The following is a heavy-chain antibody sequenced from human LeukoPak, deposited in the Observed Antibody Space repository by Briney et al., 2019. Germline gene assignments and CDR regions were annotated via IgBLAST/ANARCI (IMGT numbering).Heavy chain of an antibody. Sequence: GGSLRLSCAASGFTFGSYSMNWVRQAPGKGLEWVSSISSSSSYIYYADSVKGRFTISRDNAKNPLYLQMNSLRAEDTAVYYCARAPLGYCSGGSCYDLDYWGQGTLVTVSS. CDR1: GFTFGSYS. CDR3: ARAPLGYCSGGSCYDLDY. J-gene: IGHJ4*02. D-gene: IGHD2-15*01. V-gene: IGHV3-21*01. CDR2: ISSSSSYI.